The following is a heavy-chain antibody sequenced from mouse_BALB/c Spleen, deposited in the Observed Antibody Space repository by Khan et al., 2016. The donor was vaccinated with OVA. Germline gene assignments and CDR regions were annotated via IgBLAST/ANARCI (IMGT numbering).Heavy chain of an antibody. CDR1: GYTFTDYA. Sequence: QVQLQQPGPELVRPGVSVKISCKGFGYTFTDYAMYWVKQSHAESLEWIGLISTYSGNTNYNEKFKGKATMTVDKSSTTAYMELARLTSEDSASCYCARPTYDGYYDYWGQGTTLTVTS. CDR2: ISTYSGNT. D-gene: IGHD2-3*01. J-gene: IGHJ2*01. CDR3: ARPTYDGYYDY. V-gene: IGHV1S137*01.